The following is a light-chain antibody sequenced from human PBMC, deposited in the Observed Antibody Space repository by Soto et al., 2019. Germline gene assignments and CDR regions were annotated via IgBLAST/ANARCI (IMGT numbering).Light chain of an antibody. V-gene: IGLV2-8*01. CDR2: EVT. J-gene: IGLJ2*01. Sequence: QSALTQPPSASGSPGQSVTISCTGTSSDVGGYNYVSWYQQHPGKAPKFMIYEVTKRPSGVPDRFSGSKSGNTASLTVSGLQGEDEADYYCSSYAGSNNFVVFGGGTKLTVL. CDR1: SSDVGGYNY. CDR3: SSYAGSNNFVV.